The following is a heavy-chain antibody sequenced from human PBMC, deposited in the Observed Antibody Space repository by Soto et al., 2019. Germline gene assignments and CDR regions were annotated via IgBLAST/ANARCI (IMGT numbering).Heavy chain of an antibody. J-gene: IGHJ4*02. CDR3: ARSLYYYDSSGYLNYFDY. D-gene: IGHD3-22*01. CDR1: GGTFSSYA. CDR2: IIPIFGTA. Sequence: QVQLVQSGAEVKKPGSSVKVSCTASGGTFSSYAISWVRQAPGQGLEWMGGIIPIFGTANYAQKFQGRVTITADESTSTAYMELSSLRSEDTAVYYCARSLYYYDSSGYLNYFDYWGQGTLVTVSS. V-gene: IGHV1-69*01.